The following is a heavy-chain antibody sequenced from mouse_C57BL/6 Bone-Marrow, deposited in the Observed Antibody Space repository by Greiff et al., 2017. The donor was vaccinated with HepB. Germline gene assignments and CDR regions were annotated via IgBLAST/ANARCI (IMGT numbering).Heavy chain of an antibody. D-gene: IGHD1-1*01. CDR3: ARSSLITTVRPPWFAY. CDR2: IRNKANGYTT. V-gene: IGHV7-3*01. CDR1: GFTFTDYY. Sequence: EVKLVESGGGLVQPGGSLSLSCAASGFTFTDYYMSWVRQPPGKALEWLGFIRNKANGYTTEYSASVKGRFTISRDNSQSILYLQMNALRAEDSATYYCARSSLITTVRPPWFAYWGQGTLVTVSA. J-gene: IGHJ3*01.